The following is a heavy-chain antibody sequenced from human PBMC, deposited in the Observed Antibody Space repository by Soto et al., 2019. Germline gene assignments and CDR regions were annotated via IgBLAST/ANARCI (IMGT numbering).Heavy chain of an antibody. CDR3: ARLQAAAGDNDLTFDY. CDR1: GYSFTSYW. V-gene: IGHV5-10-1*01. Sequence: EVQLVQSGAEVKKPGESLRISCKGSGYSFTSYWISWVRQMPGKGLVWMGRIDPSASYTNYSPSCQGHVTISADKSIRSAYLQWSSLKASDTAMYYCARLQAAAGDNDLTFDYWAREPWSPSPQ. CDR2: IDPSASYT. D-gene: IGHD6-13*01. J-gene: IGHJ4*02.